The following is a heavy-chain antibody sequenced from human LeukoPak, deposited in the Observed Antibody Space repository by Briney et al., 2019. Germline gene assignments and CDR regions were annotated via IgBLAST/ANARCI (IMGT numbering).Heavy chain of an antibody. D-gene: IGHD3-10*01. V-gene: IGHV4-39*01. CDR2: IYYSGST. J-gene: IGHJ4*02. CDR1: GGSISSSSYY. Sequence: SETLSLTCTVSGGSISSSSYYWGWIRQPPRKGLEWIGSIYYSGSTYYNPSLKSRVTISVDTSKNQFSLKLSSVTAADTAVYYCARHYGSGSYYMFDYWGQGTLVTVSS. CDR3: ARHYGSGSYYMFDY.